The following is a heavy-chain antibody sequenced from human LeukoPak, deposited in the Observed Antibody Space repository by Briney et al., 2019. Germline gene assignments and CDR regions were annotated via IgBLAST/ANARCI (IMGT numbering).Heavy chain of an antibody. CDR2: IWYGGSNT. Sequence: PGGSLRLSCAASGFTFSTYGMHWVRQAPGKGLEWVAVIWYGGSNTYYADSVKGRFTISRDNSKNTLYLQMNSLRAEDTAVYYCARHTVLYNAFDIWGQGTMVTVSS. CDR3: ARHTVLYNAFDI. D-gene: IGHD4-11*01. V-gene: IGHV3-33*08. CDR1: GFTFSTYG. J-gene: IGHJ3*02.